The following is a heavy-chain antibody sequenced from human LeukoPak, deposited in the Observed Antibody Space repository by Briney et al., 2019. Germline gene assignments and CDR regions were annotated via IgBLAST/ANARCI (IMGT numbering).Heavy chain of an antibody. J-gene: IGHJ6*04. CDR3: ARSYYASGSLLV. Sequence: ASETVSCKASGYIFTGYYMHWVRQAPAQGLEWMGWINPNNGGTNYAQKFQGRVTMTRDTSISTAYMELSRLRSDDTAVYYCARSYYASGSLLVWGKGTTVTVSS. CDR1: GYIFTGYY. D-gene: IGHD3-10*01. CDR2: INPNNGGT. V-gene: IGHV1-2*02.